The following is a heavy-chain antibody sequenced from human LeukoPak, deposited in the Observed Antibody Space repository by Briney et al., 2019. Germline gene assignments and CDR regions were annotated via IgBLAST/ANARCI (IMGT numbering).Heavy chain of an antibody. Sequence: GGSLRLSCAASGFTFSSYDMHWVRQATGKGLEWVSAIGTAGDTYYPGSVKGRFTISRENAKNSLYLQMNSLRAGDTAVYYCARVLGDGESRWYFDLWGRGTLVTVSS. CDR3: ARVLGDGESRWYFDL. J-gene: IGHJ2*01. CDR1: GFTFSSYD. V-gene: IGHV3-13*01. CDR2: IGTAGDT. D-gene: IGHD4-17*01.